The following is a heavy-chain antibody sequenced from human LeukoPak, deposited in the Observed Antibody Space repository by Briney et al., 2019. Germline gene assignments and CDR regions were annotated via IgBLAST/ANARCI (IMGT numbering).Heavy chain of an antibody. V-gene: IGHV3-11*01. D-gene: IGHD6-19*01. CDR1: GFTFSDYY. CDR2: ISSSGSTI. CDR3: ARVSLAGCHDY. Sequence: GSLRLSCAASGFTFSDYYMSWIRQAPGKGQEWVSYISSSGSTIYYADSVKGRFTISRDNAKNSLYLQMNSLRAEDTAVYYCARVSLAGCHDYWGQGTLVTVSS. J-gene: IGHJ4*02.